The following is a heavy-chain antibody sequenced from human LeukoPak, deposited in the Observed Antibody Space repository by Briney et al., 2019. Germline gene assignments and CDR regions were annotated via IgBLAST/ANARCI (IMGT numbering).Heavy chain of an antibody. Sequence: GGSLRLSCAASGFTFSSYGMHWVRQAPGKGLEWVAFIRYDGRKKYYADSVKGRFTISRDNSKNTLYLQMNSLRAEATAVYYCAKDGRRISMIVVVRRGHYFDYWGQGTLVTVSS. J-gene: IGHJ4*02. CDR2: IRYDGRKK. CDR3: AKDGRRISMIVVVRRGHYFDY. V-gene: IGHV3-30*02. D-gene: IGHD3-22*01. CDR1: GFTFSSYG.